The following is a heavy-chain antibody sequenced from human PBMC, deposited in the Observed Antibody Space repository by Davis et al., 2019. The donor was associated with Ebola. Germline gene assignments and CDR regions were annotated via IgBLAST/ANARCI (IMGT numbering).Heavy chain of an antibody. CDR3: ATPLSVGFYDWYFDL. CDR2: ISVYNGNT. V-gene: IGHV1-18*01. CDR1: GYTFSNFA. D-gene: IGHD2/OR15-2a*01. Sequence: ASVKVSCKASGYTFSNFAVSWVRQAPGQGLEWMGWISVYNGNTNYAQKFQGRVTMTTDTSANTAYMELRSLRSDDTAVYYCATPLSVGFYDWYFDLWGRGTLVTVSS. J-gene: IGHJ2*01.